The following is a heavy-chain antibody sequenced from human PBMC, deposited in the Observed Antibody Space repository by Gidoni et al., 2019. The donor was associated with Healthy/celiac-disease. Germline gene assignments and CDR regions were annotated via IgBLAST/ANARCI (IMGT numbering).Heavy chain of an antibody. J-gene: IGHJ5*02. V-gene: IGHV1-2*02. D-gene: IGHD3-9*01. Sequence: QAPGQGLEWMGWINPNSGGTNYAQKFQGRVTMTRDTSISTAYMELSRLRSDDTAVYYCARGGTYYDILTGYSRFDPWGQGTLVTVSS. CDR2: INPNSGGT. CDR3: ARGGTYYDILTGYSRFDP.